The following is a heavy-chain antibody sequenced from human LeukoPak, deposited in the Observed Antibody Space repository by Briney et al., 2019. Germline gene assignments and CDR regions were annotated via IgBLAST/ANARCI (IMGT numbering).Heavy chain of an antibody. J-gene: IGHJ5*02. CDR1: GGSINSSSYY. D-gene: IGHD3-10*01. CDR2: IYYTGSP. Sequence: SETLSLTCTVSGGSINSSSYYWVWIRQPPGKGLEWIGTIYYTGSPYYNPSLKSRVTISIDTSKNQFSLKLSSVTAADTAVYYCARRGGYYGSGKTYWFDPWGQGTLVPVSS. CDR3: ARRGGYYGSGKTYWFDP. V-gene: IGHV4-39*01.